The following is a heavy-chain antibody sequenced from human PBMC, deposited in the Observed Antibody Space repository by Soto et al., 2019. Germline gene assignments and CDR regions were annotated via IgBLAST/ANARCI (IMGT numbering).Heavy chain of an antibody. CDR1: GFTFSSYG. V-gene: IGHV3-33*01. Sequence: GGSLRLSCAASGFTFSSYGMHWVRQAPGKGLEWVAVIWYDGSNKYYADSVKGRFTISRDNSKNTLYLQMNSLRAEDTAVYYCARDAFSGWYHAFDIWGQGTMVTVSS. J-gene: IGHJ3*02. D-gene: IGHD6-19*01. CDR2: IWYDGSNK. CDR3: ARDAFSGWYHAFDI.